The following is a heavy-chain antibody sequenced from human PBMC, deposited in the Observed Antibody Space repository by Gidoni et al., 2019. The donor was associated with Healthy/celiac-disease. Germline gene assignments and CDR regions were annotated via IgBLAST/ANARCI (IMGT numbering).Heavy chain of an antibody. CDR2: ISWNSGSI. CDR1: GFTFDDYA. CDR3: AKDIGRIAVAEVGRRGFDP. J-gene: IGHJ5*02. Sequence: EVQLVESGGGLVQPGRSLRLSFPASGFTFDDYAMHWVRQAPGKGLEWVSGISWNSGSIGYADSVKGRFTISRDNAKNSLYLQMNSLRAEDTALYYCAKDIGRIAVAEVGRRGFDPWGQGTLVTVSS. D-gene: IGHD6-19*01. V-gene: IGHV3-9*01.